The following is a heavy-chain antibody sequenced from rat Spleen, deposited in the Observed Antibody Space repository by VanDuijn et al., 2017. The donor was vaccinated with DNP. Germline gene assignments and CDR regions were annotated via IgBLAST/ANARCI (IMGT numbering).Heavy chain of an antibody. J-gene: IGHJ1*01. D-gene: IGHD1-12*03. CDR2: ISYSGFT. CDR3: ARGNDGYYPNWYFDF. Sequence: EVQLQESGPGLVKPSQSLSLTCSVTGYSITSSYRWNWIRKFPGTKVEWMGHISYSGFTNYNPSLKSRISITRDTSKNQFFLHLSSVTAEDTATYFCARGNDGYYPNWYFDFWGPGTMVTVSS. CDR1: GYSITSSY. V-gene: IGHV3-1*01.